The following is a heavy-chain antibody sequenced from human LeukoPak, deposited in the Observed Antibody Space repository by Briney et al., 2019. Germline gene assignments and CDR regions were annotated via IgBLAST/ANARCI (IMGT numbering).Heavy chain of an antibody. V-gene: IGHV4-34*01. CDR2: INHSGST. CDR3: ARGRHGIAAAGNRYFVY. CDR1: GGSFSGYY. D-gene: IGHD6-13*01. J-gene: IGHJ4*02. Sequence: PSETLSLTCAVYGGSFSGYYWSWIRRPPGKGLEWIGEINHSGSTNYNPSLKSRVTISVDTSKNQFSLKLSSVTAADTAVYYCARGRHGIAAAGNRYFVYWGQGTLVTVSS.